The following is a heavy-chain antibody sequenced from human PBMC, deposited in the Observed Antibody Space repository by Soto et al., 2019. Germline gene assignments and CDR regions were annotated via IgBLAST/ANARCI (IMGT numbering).Heavy chain of an antibody. V-gene: IGHV2-5*02. Sequence: QITLNESGPTVVSPTETLTLTCRFSGFSLTTSGVGVGWIRQSPGKAPEWLALIYWDDDKRYSASLKSRLTIAEDPSKNQVVMTVSDLDPTDKATYYCAHRVLRTVFGLVTTTSIYFDFWGQGPPVAVSS. J-gene: IGHJ4*02. CDR2: IYWDDDK. CDR3: AHRVLRTVFGLVTTTSIYFDF. CDR1: GFSLTTSGVG. D-gene: IGHD3-3*01.